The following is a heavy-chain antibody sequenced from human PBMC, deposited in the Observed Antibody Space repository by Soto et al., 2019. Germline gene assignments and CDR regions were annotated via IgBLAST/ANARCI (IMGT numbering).Heavy chain of an antibody. Sequence: GSLRLSCAASGFTFSSYAMHWVRQAPGKGLEWVAVISYDGSNKYYADSVKGRFTISRDNSKNTLYLQMNSLRAEDTAVYYCASQYYYDSSGYYYGSGPYGMDVWGQGTTVTVSS. V-gene: IGHV3-30-3*01. J-gene: IGHJ6*02. CDR2: ISYDGSNK. CDR3: ASQYYYDSSGYYYGSGPYGMDV. D-gene: IGHD3-22*01. CDR1: GFTFSSYA.